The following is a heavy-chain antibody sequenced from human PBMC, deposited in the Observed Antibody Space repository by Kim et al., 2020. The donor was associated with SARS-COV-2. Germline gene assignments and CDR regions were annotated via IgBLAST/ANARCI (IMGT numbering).Heavy chain of an antibody. CDR1: GFTFSNYA. Sequence: GGSLRLSCAASGFTFSNYAMSWVRQAPGKGLEWVSGIRSSGGSTFYADSVKGRFTISRDNSKNTLYLQMNSLRAEDSAVYYCAKNAGTAADYYFYYWGQGTLPTVS. J-gene: IGHJ4*02. CDR2: IRSSGGST. D-gene: IGHD6-13*01. V-gene: IGHV3-23*01. CDR3: AKNAGTAADYYFYY.